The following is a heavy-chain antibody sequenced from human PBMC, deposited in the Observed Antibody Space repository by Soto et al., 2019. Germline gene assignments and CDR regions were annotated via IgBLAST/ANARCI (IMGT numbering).Heavy chain of an antibody. J-gene: IGHJ4*02. V-gene: IGHV5-51*01. D-gene: IGHD6-13*01. CDR2: IDPGDSDT. Sequence: GESLKISCKGSGYTFTDYWIGWVRQLPGKGLEWMGIIDPGDSDTTYSPSFQGQVTISADKSISTAYMQWNSLKASDTAMYYCARLTPGIAPGGRYFDYWGQGTLVTVSS. CDR3: ARLTPGIAPGGRYFDY. CDR1: GYTFTDYW.